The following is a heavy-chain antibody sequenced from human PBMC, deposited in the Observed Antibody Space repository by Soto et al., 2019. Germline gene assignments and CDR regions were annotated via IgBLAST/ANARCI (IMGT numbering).Heavy chain of an antibody. CDR2: IYYSGST. Sequence: SETLSLTCTVSGGSISSQYWSWIRQPPGKGLEWIGYIYYSGSTNYNPSHNSRVTISVDTSKNQFSLKLSSVTAADTAVYYCVRHLRVAAAGVFDYWGQGALVTAPQ. J-gene: IGHJ4*02. V-gene: IGHV4-59*08. D-gene: IGHD6-13*01. CDR1: GGSISSQY. CDR3: VRHLRVAAAGVFDY.